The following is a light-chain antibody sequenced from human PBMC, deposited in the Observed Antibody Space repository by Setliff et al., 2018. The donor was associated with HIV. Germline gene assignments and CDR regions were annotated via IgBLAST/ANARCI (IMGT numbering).Light chain of an antibody. J-gene: IGLJ1*01. Sequence: LTQPASVSGSPGQSVTISCTGPSSDVGAYNFVSWYQQHPGRAPKLMIYDVINRNSGVSIRFSGSKSGNAASLTISWLQAEDEADYYCSSYTTSRQFVFGSGTRSPS. V-gene: IGLV2-14*03. CDR1: SSDVGAYNF. CDR2: DVI. CDR3: SSYTTSRQFV.